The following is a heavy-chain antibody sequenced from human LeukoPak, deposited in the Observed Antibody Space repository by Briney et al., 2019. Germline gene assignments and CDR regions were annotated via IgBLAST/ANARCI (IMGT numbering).Heavy chain of an antibody. Sequence: GGSLRLSCAASGFTVSSNYMSWVRQAPGKGLEWVSVIYSGGSTYYADSVKGRFTISRDNSKNTLYLQMNSLRAEDTAVYYCARDLWYYGSGTPPYWGQGTLVTVSS. CDR2: IYSGGST. J-gene: IGHJ4*02. CDR1: GFTVSSNY. CDR3: ARDLWYYGSGTPPY. V-gene: IGHV3-53*01. D-gene: IGHD3-10*01.